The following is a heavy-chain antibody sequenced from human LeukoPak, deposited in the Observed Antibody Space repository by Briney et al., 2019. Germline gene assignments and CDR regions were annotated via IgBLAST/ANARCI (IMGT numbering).Heavy chain of an antibody. D-gene: IGHD1-26*01. Sequence: PSETLSLTCAVYGGSFSGYYWSWIRQPPGKGLEWIGEINHSGSTNYNPSLKSRVTISVDTSKNQFSLKLSSVTAADTAVYYCAGSEVGATRGFDYWGQGTLVTVSS. CDR1: GGSFSGYY. J-gene: IGHJ4*02. CDR3: AGSEVGATRGFDY. CDR2: INHSGST. V-gene: IGHV4-34*01.